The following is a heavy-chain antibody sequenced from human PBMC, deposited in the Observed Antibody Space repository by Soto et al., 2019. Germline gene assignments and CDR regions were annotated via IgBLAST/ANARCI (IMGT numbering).Heavy chain of an antibody. CDR3: SRVDPGETSPFDH. D-gene: IGHD3-10*01. J-gene: IGHJ4*01. CDR1: GYILISYY. Sequence: ASVKVSCKASGYILISYYIHWVRQAPGQGLEWMGWINPFDGSRMFAQSFQGRVTMTRDTSTSTVYMEVSSLRSEDTAVYYCSRVDPGETSPFDHWG. V-gene: IGHV1-46*03. CDR2: INPFDGSR.